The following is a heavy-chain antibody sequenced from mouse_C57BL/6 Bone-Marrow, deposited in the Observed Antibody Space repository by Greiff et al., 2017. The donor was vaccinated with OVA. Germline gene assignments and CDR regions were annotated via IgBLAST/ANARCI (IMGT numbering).Heavy chain of an antibody. D-gene: IGHD2-4*01. J-gene: IGHJ3*01. Sequence: EVQGVESGGDLVKPGGSLKLSCAASGFTFSSYGMSWVRQTPDKRLEWVATIRSGGSYTYYPDSVKGRFTISRDNAKNTLYLQMSSLKSEDTAMYYSARHHDYGRFAYWGQGTLVTVSA. CDR2: IRSGGSYT. V-gene: IGHV5-6*01. CDR1: GFTFSSYG. CDR3: ARHHDYGRFAY.